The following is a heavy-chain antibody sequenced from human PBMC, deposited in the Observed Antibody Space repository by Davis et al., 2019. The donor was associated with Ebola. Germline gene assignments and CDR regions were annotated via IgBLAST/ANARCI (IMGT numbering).Heavy chain of an antibody. Sequence: LNISCAASGFRFSNYGMHWIPQPPGKRLESIGYIHYSGSTNYNPSLKSRVTMSVDMSNNQFSLKLTSVTAADTAVYYCARLEYYDSTGYFDDWGQGTLVIVSS. D-gene: IGHD3-22*01. V-gene: IGHV4-59*01. CDR2: IHYSGST. CDR3: ARLEYYDSTGYFDD. CDR1: GFRFSNYG. J-gene: IGHJ4*02.